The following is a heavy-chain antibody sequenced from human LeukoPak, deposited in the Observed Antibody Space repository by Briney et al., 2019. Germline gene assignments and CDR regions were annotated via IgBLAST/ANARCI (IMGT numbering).Heavy chain of an antibody. CDR2: IKTKTDGGTT. D-gene: IGHD2-2*01. CDR1: GLTFSNVW. V-gene: IGHV3-15*01. Sequence: GGSPRLSCAASGLTFSNVWMSWVRQAPGKGLEWVGRIKTKTDGGTTDYAAPVKGRFTISRDDSKDTLYLQMNSLKTEDTAVYYCTTLSVPVDYWGQGALVTVSS. J-gene: IGHJ4*02. CDR3: TTLSVPVDY.